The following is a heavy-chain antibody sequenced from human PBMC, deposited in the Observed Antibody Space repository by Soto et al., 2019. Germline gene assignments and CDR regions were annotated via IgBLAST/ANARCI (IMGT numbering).Heavy chain of an antibody. V-gene: IGHV1-8*01. CDR2: MNPNSGNT. CDR1: GYTFATYD. J-gene: IGHJ5*01. D-gene: IGHD7-27*01. CDR3: ARTDGSNFTWLES. Sequence: QLQLVQSGAEVKTPGASVKFSCKASGYTFATYDINWVRQAPGQGLEWMGWMNPNSGNTGYAQKFQGRLTMTRDTALSVAHMELSSLRNEDTAVYYCARTDGSNFTWLESWGQGTLVTVSA.